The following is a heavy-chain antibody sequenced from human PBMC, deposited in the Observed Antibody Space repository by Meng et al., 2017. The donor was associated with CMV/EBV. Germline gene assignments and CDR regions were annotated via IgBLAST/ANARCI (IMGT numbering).Heavy chain of an antibody. CDR1: GGAISGGDYY. CDR3: AREGDNPFDY. J-gene: IGHJ4*02. D-gene: IGHD2-21*02. V-gene: IGHV4-30-4*08. Sequence: HESGPGWFKPSQPLSLTCTFFGGAISGGDYYWSWIRQPPRKGMEWIGYSYYSGSSYYNPSLKSRVTISVDTSKNQFSLKLSSVTAADTAVYYCAREGDNPFDYWGQGTLVTVSS. CDR2: SYYSGSS.